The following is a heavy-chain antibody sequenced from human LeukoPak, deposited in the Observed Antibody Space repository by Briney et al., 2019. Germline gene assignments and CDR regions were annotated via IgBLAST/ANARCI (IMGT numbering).Heavy chain of an antibody. J-gene: IGHJ4*02. Sequence: SETLSLTCTVSGGSISSGDYYWSWIRQHPAKGLEWIGYIFYSGSTFYNPSLRSRVIVSIDTSKSQFSLKLSSVNAADTAVYYCGRALWVVPAPYYFDSWGQGTLVTVSS. CDR1: GGSISSGDYY. CDR3: GRALWVVPAPYYFDS. D-gene: IGHD2-2*01. V-gene: IGHV4-31*03. CDR2: IFYSGST.